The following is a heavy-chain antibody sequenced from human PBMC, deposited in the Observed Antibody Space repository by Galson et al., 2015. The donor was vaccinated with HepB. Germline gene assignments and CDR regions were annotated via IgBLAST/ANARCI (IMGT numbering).Heavy chain of an antibody. CDR2: ISAYNGNT. J-gene: IGHJ6*03. Sequence: SVKVSCKASGYTFTSYGISWVRQAPGQGLEWMGWISAYNGNTNYAQKLQGRVTMTTDTSTSTAYMELRSLRSDDTAVYYCARVRLRFLEWLLHYYYMDVWGKGTTVTVSS. CDR3: ARVRLRFLEWLLHYYYMDV. D-gene: IGHD3-3*01. CDR1: GYTFTSYG. V-gene: IGHV1-18*01.